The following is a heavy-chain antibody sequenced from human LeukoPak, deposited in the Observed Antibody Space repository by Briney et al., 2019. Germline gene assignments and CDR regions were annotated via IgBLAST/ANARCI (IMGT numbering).Heavy chain of an antibody. CDR1: GFTVSSNS. D-gene: IGHD3-10*01. CDR2: ISSTSSTI. V-gene: IGHV3-48*01. CDR3: ARVPYYYASGSYQYYFDF. Sequence: PGGSLRLSCTVSGFTVSSNSMSWVRQAPGTGLEWVSYISSTSSTIYYADSVKGRFTISRDNAKNSLYLQVNSLRAEDTAVYYCARVPYYYASGSYQYYFDFWGQGTLVTVSS. J-gene: IGHJ4*02.